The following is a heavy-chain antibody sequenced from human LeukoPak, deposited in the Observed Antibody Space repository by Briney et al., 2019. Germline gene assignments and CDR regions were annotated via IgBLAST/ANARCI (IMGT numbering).Heavy chain of an antibody. CDR2: IIPILGIA. CDR3: ARDRTGTTGDY. J-gene: IGHJ4*02. Sequence: ASVKVSCKASGGTFSSYAISWVRQAPGQGLEWMGRIIPILGIANYAQKFQGRVTITADKSTSTAYTELSSLRSEDTAVYYCARDRTGTTGDYWGQGTLVTVSS. D-gene: IGHD1-1*01. CDR1: GGTFSSYA. V-gene: IGHV1-69*04.